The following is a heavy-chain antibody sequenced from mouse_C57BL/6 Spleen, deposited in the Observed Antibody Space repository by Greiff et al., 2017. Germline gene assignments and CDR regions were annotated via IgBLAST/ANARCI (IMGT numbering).Heavy chain of an antibody. D-gene: IGHD2-5*01. CDR1: GYAFTNYL. V-gene: IGHV1-54*01. CDR3: ARGYSKGAWFAY. CDR2: INPGSGGT. J-gene: IGHJ3*01. Sequence: QVQLQQSGAELVRPGTSVKVSCKASGYAFTNYLIEWVKQRPGQGLEWIGVINPGSGGTNYNEKFKGKATLTADKSSSTAYMQLSSLTSEDSAVYCCARGYSKGAWFAYWGQGTLVTVSA.